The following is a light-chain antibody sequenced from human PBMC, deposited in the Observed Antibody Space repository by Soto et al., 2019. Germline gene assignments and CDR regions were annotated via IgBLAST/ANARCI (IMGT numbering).Light chain of an antibody. V-gene: IGKV1-5*03. CDR1: QSISSW. J-gene: IGKJ1*01. CDR3: QQYKSYWT. Sequence: DIQMTQSPSTLSASVGDRVTITCRASQSISSWLAWYQQKQGKAPKVLIYKASSLESGVPSRFSGSGSGTEFTLTISSLQPDDFATYYCQQYKSYWTFGQGTKVEIK. CDR2: KAS.